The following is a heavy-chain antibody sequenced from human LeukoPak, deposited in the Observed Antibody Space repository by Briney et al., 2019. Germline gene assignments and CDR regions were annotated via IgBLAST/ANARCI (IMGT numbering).Heavy chain of an antibody. D-gene: IGHD3-9*01. Sequence: PSESLSLTRTVAGGSISSSSHYWGWIRQPPGKGLGWIGSTSNSGSTYYNPSLKSRVPISVDTSNNQFSLKLSSVTAADTAVYYCARVGARLTGYYMVVQRVPNYYYYYMDVWGKGTTVTVSS. CDR3: ARVGARLTGYYMVVQRVPNYYYYYMDV. CDR2: TSNSGST. J-gene: IGHJ6*03. V-gene: IGHV4-39*07. CDR1: GGSISSSSHY.